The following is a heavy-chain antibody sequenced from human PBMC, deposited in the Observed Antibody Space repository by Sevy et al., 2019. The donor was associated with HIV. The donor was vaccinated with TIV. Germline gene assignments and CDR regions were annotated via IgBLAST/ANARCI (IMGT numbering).Heavy chain of an antibody. J-gene: IGHJ6*02. CDR3: ARVYCTNGVCSDSERDYYYYYGMDV. Sequence: ASAKVSCKASGYTFTSYDINWVRQATGQGLEWMGWMNPNSGNTGYAQKFQGRVTMTRNTSISTAYIELSSLRSEDTAVYYCARVYCTNGVCSDSERDYYYYYGMDVWGQGTTVTVSS. CDR1: GYTFTSYD. V-gene: IGHV1-8*01. CDR2: MNPNSGNT. D-gene: IGHD2-8*01.